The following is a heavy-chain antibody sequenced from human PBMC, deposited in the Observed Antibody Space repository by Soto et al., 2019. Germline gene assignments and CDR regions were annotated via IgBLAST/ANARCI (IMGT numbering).Heavy chain of an antibody. CDR1: GGTFSSYA. J-gene: IGHJ4*02. Sequence: GASVKVSCKASGGTFSSYAISWVRQAPGQGLEWMGGIIPIFGTANYAQKFQGRVTITADESTSTAYMELSSLRSEDTAVYYCARSRDSSGYWNFDYWGQGTLVTVSS. D-gene: IGHD3-22*01. V-gene: IGHV1-69*13. CDR2: IIPIFGTA. CDR3: ARSRDSSGYWNFDY.